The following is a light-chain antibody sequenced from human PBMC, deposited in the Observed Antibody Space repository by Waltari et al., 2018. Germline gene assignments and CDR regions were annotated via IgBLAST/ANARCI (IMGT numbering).Light chain of an antibody. V-gene: IGKV3-15*01. CDR1: QSVSHN. Sequence: ETVMTQSPATLSVSPGDTATLSCRASQSVSHNLAWYQQKPGQAPRLLIYDASTRAAGVPARFSGSGSGTEFTLTITSLQPEDFAFYYCQQYNNWPLYTFGQGSRLENK. CDR3: QQYNNWPLYT. CDR2: DAS. J-gene: IGKJ2*01.